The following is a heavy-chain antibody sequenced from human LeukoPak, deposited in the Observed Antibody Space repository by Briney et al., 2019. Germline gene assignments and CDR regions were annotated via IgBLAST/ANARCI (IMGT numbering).Heavy chain of an antibody. V-gene: IGHV4-59*01. Sequence: SETLSLTCTVSGGSISSYYWSWIRQPPGKGLEWIGYIYYSGSTNYNPSLKSRVTISVDASKNQFSLKLSSVTAADTAVYYCARGAGGSYSQDYYGMDVWGQGTTVTVSS. CDR3: ARGAGGSYSQDYYGMDV. D-gene: IGHD1-26*01. J-gene: IGHJ6*02. CDR2: IYYSGST. CDR1: GGSISSYY.